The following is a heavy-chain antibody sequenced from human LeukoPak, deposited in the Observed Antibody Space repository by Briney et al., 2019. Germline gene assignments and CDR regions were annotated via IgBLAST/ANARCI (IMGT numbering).Heavy chain of an antibody. CDR2: IIPIFGTA. Sequence: EASVKVSCKASGGTFSSYAISWVRQAPGQGLEWMGGIIPIFGTANYAQKFQGRVTITADESTSTAYMELSSLRSEDTAVYYCARDRFGDYNFDYWGQGTLVTVSS. D-gene: IGHD4-17*01. J-gene: IGHJ4*02. CDR1: GGTFSSYA. CDR3: ARDRFGDYNFDY. V-gene: IGHV1-69*13.